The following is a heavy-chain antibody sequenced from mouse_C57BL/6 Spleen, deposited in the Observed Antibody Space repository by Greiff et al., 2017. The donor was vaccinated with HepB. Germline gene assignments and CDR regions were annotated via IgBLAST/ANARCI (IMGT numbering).Heavy chain of an antibody. D-gene: IGHD2-4*01. V-gene: IGHV3-6*01. J-gene: IGHJ1*03. CDR1: GYSITSGYY. CDR3: ARDKPYDYDRWYFDV. CDR2: ISYDGSN. Sequence: DVKLQESGPGLVKPSQSLSLTCSVTGYSITSGYYWNWIRQFPGNKLEWMGYISYDGSNNYNPSLKNRISITRDTSKNQFFLKLNSVTTEDKATYYGARDKPYDYDRWYFDVWGTGTTVTVSS.